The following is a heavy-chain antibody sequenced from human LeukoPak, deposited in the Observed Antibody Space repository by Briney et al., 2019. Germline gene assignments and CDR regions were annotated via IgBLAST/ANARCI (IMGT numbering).Heavy chain of an antibody. CDR3: AKDRETTASGTFDY. V-gene: IGHV3-30*18. J-gene: IGHJ4*02. CDR1: GFTFRNYG. CDR2: ISGDGSSK. D-gene: IGHD6-13*01. Sequence: GGSLRLSCAASGFTFRNYGMHCLRQAPGKGLEWVAVISGDGSSKHYADSVKGRFTISRDNSNNTLYLQMNSLRAEDTAVYYCAKDRETTASGTFDYWGQGTLVTVSS.